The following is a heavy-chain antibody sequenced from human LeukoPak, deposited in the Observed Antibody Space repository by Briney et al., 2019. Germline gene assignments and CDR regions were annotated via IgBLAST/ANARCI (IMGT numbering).Heavy chain of an antibody. V-gene: IGHV4-34*01. Sequence: ASETLSLTCAVYGGSFSGYYWSWIRQPPGKGLEWIGEINHSGSTNYNPSLKSRVTISVDTSKNQFSLKLTSVTAADTAVYYCATPDSSGYYYLYWGQGTLVTVSS. CDR3: ATPDSSGYYYLY. CDR1: GGSFSGYY. D-gene: IGHD3-22*01. J-gene: IGHJ4*02. CDR2: INHSGST.